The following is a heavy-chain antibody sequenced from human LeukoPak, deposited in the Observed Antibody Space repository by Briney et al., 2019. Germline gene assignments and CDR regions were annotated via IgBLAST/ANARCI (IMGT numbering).Heavy chain of an antibody. CDR3: ARHPITRYYDSSGYSAAGPDY. D-gene: IGHD3-22*01. J-gene: IGHJ4*02. Sequence: GESLKISCQGSGYMFTTYWIGWVRQMPGKGLEWMGIINPGDSDTRYSPSFQGQVTISADKSISTAYLLWSSLKASDTAMYYCARHPITRYYDSSGYSAAGPDYWGQRTLVTVSS. V-gene: IGHV5-51*01. CDR2: INPGDSDT. CDR1: GYMFTTYW.